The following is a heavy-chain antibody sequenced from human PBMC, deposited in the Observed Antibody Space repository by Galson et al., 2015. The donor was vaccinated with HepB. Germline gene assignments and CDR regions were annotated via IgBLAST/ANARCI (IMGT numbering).Heavy chain of an antibody. J-gene: IGHJ5*02. CDR3: AREGYNMVRGVIMPS. CDR1: GFTFSNAW. D-gene: IGHD3-10*01. V-gene: IGHV3-15*01. Sequence: SLRLSCAASGFTFSNAWMSWVRQAPGKGLEWVGRIKSKTDGGTTDYAAPVKGRFTISRDDSKNTLYLQMNSLRAEDTAVYYCAREGYNMVRGVIMPSWGQGTLVTVSS. CDR2: IKSKTDGGTT.